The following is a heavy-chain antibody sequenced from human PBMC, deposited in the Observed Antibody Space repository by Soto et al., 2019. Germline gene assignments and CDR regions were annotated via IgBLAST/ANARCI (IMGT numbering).Heavy chain of an antibody. CDR3: AGDILTGEGDYYYYYGMDV. V-gene: IGHV1-46*01. J-gene: IGHJ6*02. CDR2: INPSGGST. CDR1: GYTFTSYY. Sequence: ASVKVSCKASGYTFTSYYMHWVRQAPGQGLDWMGIINPSGGSTSYAQKFQGRVTMTRDTSTSTAYMELSSLRSEDTAVYYCAGDILTGEGDYYYYYGMDVWGQGTTVTVSS. D-gene: IGHD3-9*01.